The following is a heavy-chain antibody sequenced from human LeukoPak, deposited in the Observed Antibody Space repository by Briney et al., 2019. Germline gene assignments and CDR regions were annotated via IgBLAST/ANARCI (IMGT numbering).Heavy chain of an antibody. J-gene: IGHJ4*02. CDR1: GFTFSSYS. CDR3: AKDKDGTGWYPFDY. Sequence: GGSLRLSCAASGFTFSSYSMNWVRQAPGKGLEWGSYISGSSSTIYYADSVKGRFTISRDNSKSTLLLQVNSLRGDDTAVYYCAKDKDGTGWYPFDYWGQGTLVTVAS. D-gene: IGHD6-19*01. V-gene: IGHV3-48*01. CDR2: ISGSSSTI.